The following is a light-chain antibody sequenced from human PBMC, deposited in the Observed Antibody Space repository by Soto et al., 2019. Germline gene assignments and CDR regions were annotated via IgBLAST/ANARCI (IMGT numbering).Light chain of an antibody. J-gene: IGKJ5*01. Sequence: DIQMTQSPSSLSASVGDTISITCRASETISTFLNWCQHKPGKAPKLLISAASRLQSGVPPRFSGSGSGTDFTLTINSLRPEDFASYYCQQSYSSSPITFGPGTRLEIK. V-gene: IGKV1-39*01. CDR3: QQSYSSSPIT. CDR1: ETISTF. CDR2: AAS.